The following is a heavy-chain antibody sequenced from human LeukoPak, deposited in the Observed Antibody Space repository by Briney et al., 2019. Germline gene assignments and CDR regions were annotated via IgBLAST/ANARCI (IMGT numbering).Heavy chain of an antibody. CDR1: GFTVSSNY. D-gene: IGHD3-16*01. CDR2: IYSGGTT. J-gene: IGHJ6*03. Sequence: PGGSLRLSCAASGFTVSSNYMSWVRQAPGKGLEWVSVIYSGGTTFYADSVKGRFTISRDNSKNTLYLQMNSLSAEDTAVYYCTSVRQGANYYYYMDVWGKGTTVTVSS. V-gene: IGHV3-53*01. CDR3: TSVRQGANYYYYMDV.